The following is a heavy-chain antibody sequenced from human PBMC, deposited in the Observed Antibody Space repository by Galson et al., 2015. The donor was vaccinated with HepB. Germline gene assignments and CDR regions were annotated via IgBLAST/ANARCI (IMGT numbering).Heavy chain of an antibody. CDR2: ISAYNGNT. Sequence: SVKVSCKASGYTFTSYAISWVRQAPGQGLEWMGWISAYNGNTNYAQKLQGRVTMTTDTSTSTAYMELRSLRSDDTAVYYCARFTRSGYYSSAFDIWGQGTMVTVSS. CDR3: ARFTRSGYYSSAFDI. J-gene: IGHJ3*02. CDR1: GYTFTSYA. D-gene: IGHD3-22*01. V-gene: IGHV1-18*01.